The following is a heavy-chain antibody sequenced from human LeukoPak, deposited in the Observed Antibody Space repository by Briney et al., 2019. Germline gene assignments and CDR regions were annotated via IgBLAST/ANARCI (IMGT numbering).Heavy chain of an antibody. J-gene: IGHJ4*02. V-gene: IGHV3-21*01. CDR1: GFTFSSYA. Sequence: GGSLRLSCAASGFTFSSYAMSWVRQAPGKGLEWVSSISSSSSYIYYADSVKGRFTISRDNAKNSLYLQMNSLRAEDTAVYYCARGEEYQPDYWGQGTLVTVSS. D-gene: IGHD2-2*01. CDR3: ARGEEYQPDY. CDR2: ISSSSSYI.